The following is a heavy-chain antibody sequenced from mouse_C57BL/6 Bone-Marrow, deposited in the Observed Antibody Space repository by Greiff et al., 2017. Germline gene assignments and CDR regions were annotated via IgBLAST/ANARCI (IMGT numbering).Heavy chain of an antibody. D-gene: IGHD4-1*01. V-gene: IGHV5-6*01. CDR3: ARLNWAGLAY. J-gene: IGHJ3*01. CDR2: ISSGGSYT. CDR1: GFTFSSYG. Sequence: EVQLVESGGDLVKPGGSLTLSCAASGFTFSSYGMSWVRQTPDKRLEWFAPISSGGSYTYYQDSVKGRFTISRDNAKNTLYLQMSSLKSEDTARYYCARLNWAGLAYWGQGTLVTVSA.